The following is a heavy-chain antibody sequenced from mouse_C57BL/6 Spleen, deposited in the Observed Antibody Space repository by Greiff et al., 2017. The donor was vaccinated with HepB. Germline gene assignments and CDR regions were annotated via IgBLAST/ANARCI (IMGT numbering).Heavy chain of an antibody. CDR1: GYTFTDYY. J-gene: IGHJ4*01. V-gene: IGHV1-26*01. Sequence: VQLQQSGPELVKPGASVKISCKASGYTFTDYYMNWVKQSHGKSLEWIGDIIPNNGGTSYNQKFKGKATLTVDKSSSTAYMELRSLTSEDSAVYYCAREIYYGSSFYAMDYWGQGTSVTVSS. D-gene: IGHD1-1*01. CDR3: AREIYYGSSFYAMDY. CDR2: IIPNNGGT.